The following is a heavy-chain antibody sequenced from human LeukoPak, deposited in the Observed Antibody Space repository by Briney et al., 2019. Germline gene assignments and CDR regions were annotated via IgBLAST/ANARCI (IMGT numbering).Heavy chain of an antibody. D-gene: IGHD6-6*01. CDR1: GFTFSDYY. CDR3: ARDPEYSSWSIYYYYGMDV. Sequence: PGGSLRLSCAASGFTFSDYYMSWIRQAPGKGLEWVSYISSSGSTIYYADSVKGRFTISRDNAKNSLYLQMNSLRAEDTAVYYCARDPEYSSWSIYYYYGMDVWGQGTTVTVSS. CDR2: ISSSGSTI. V-gene: IGHV3-11*01. J-gene: IGHJ6*02.